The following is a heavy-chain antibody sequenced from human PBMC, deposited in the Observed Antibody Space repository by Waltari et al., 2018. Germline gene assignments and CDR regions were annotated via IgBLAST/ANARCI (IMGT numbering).Heavy chain of an antibody. Sequence: QVQLQESGPGLVKPSPTLSLPCTVPGGSISSGRYYWSWLRPHPGKGLEWIGYIYHSGSTYYNPSLKSRVTISVDRSKNQFSLKLSSVTAADTAVYYGPHYDILTGFRGWGQGTLVTVSS. CDR3: PHYDILTGFRG. D-gene: IGHD3-9*01. J-gene: IGHJ4*02. V-gene: IGHV4-31*09. CDR1: GGSISSGRYY. CDR2: IYHSGST.